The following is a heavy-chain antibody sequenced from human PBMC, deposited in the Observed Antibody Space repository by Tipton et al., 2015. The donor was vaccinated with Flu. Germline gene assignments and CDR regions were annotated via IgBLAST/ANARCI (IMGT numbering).Heavy chain of an antibody. D-gene: IGHD3-3*01. CDR1: GGSISSSSHY. Sequence: LRLSCTVSGGSISSSSHYWGWIRQPPGKGLEWIGSIYYSGSTYYNPSLKSRVTISVDTSKNQFSLKLSSVTAADMAVYYCARDTIFGVAHWGQGTLVTVSS. V-gene: IGHV4-39*07. J-gene: IGHJ4*02. CDR2: IYYSGST. CDR3: ARDTIFGVAH.